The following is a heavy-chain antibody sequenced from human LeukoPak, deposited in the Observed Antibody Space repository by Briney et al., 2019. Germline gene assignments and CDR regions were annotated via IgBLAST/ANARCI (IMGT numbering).Heavy chain of an antibody. CDR2: INAGNGNT. J-gene: IGHJ5*02. V-gene: IGHV1-3*01. D-gene: IGHD3-22*01. CDR1: GYTFTSYA. CDR3: ARYYDSSGYRVLRNWFDP. Sequence: ASVKVSCKASGYTFTSYAMHWVRQAPGQRLEWMGWINAGNGNTKYSQKFQGRVTITRDTSASTAYMELSSLRSEDTAVYYCARYYDSSGYRVLRNWFDPWGQGTLVTVSS.